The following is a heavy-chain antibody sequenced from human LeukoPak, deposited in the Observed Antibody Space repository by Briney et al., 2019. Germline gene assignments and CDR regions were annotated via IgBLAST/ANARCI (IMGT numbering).Heavy chain of an antibody. V-gene: IGHV3-21*01. CDR3: ARLYSRVGPFDY. J-gene: IGHJ4*02. CDR1: GFTFSSYS. CDR2: ISSSSPYI. Sequence: GESLRLSCAASGFTFSSYSMNWVRQAPGKGLEWVASISSSSPYIYYTDSVKGRFTISRDNAKNSLYLQMNSLRAEDTAVYYCARLYSRVGPFDYWGQGTLVTVSS. D-gene: IGHD5-18*01.